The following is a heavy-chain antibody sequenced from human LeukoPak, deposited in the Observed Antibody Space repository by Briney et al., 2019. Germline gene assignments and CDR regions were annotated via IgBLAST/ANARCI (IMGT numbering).Heavy chain of an antibody. V-gene: IGHV4-59*01. CDR3: ARDRDIGTYYYYYGMGV. CDR1: GGSISTFY. D-gene: IGHD1-26*01. Sequence: SETLSLTCTVSGGSISTFYWSWIRQPPGKGLEWIWYIYYSGSTNYNPSLKSRLTISVDTSKNQFSLELNSVTAADTAVYYCARDRDIGTYYYYYGMGVWGQGTTVTVSS. CDR2: IYYSGST. J-gene: IGHJ6*02.